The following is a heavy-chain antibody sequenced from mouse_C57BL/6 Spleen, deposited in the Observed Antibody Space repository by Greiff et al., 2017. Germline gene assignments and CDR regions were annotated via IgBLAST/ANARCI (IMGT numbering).Heavy chain of an antibody. V-gene: IGHV5-17*01. J-gene: IGHJ3*01. CDR3: ARPGDGYWFAY. D-gene: IGHD2-3*01. Sequence: EVKVVESGGGLVKPGGSLKLSCAASGFTFSDYGMHWVRQAPEKGLEWVAYISSGSSTIYYADTVKGRFTISRDNAKNTLFLQMTSLRSEDTAMYYCARPGDGYWFAYWGQGTLVTVSA. CDR2: ISSGSSTI. CDR1: GFTFSDYG.